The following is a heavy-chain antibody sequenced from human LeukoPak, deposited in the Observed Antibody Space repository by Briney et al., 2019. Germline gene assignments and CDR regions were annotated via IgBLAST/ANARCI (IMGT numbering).Heavy chain of an antibody. D-gene: IGHD6-13*01. CDR2: ISGSGGST. CDR3: AKDAGYSSSWSPDY. V-gene: IGHV3-23*01. J-gene: IGHJ4*02. Sequence: GGSLRLSCAASGFTFSNYAMSWVRQAPGKGLEWVSSISGSGGSTHYADSVKGRFTISRDNSKNTLYLQMNSLRAEDTAIYFCAKDAGYSSSWSPDYWGQGTLVTVSS. CDR1: GFTFSNYA.